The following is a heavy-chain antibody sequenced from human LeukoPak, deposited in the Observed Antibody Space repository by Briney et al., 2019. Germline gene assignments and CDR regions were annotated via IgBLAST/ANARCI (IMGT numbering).Heavy chain of an antibody. Sequence: GGSLRLSCAASGFTFSSYWMSWVRQAPGKGLEWVANIKQDGSEKYYVDSVKGRFTITRDNAKNSLYLQMNSLRAEDTAVYYCARLRYFDRIRRAYYYYYGMDVWGQGTKVTVSS. J-gene: IGHJ6*02. D-gene: IGHD3-9*01. V-gene: IGHV3-7*01. CDR2: IKQDGSEK. CDR3: ARLRYFDRIRRAYYYYYGMDV. CDR1: GFTFSSYW.